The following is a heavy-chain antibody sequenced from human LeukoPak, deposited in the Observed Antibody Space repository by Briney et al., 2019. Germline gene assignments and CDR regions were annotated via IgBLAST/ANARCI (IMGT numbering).Heavy chain of an antibody. Sequence: SVKVSCKASGGTFSSSAITWVRQAPRQGLEWMGRIIPVLNITSYAQKFQGSVTITADTSTSTVYMELSSLRSEETAVYYCARDQGLTAPPPYGLDVWGQGTTVIVSS. CDR1: GGTFSSSA. D-gene: IGHD5-18*01. V-gene: IGHV1-69*04. J-gene: IGHJ6*02. CDR3: ARDQGLTAPPPYGLDV. CDR2: IIPVLNIT.